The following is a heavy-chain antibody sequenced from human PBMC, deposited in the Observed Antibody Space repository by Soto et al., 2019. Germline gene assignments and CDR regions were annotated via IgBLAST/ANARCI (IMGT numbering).Heavy chain of an antibody. V-gene: IGHV1-69*13. CDR1: GGTFSSYA. CDR3: ARVPTSGDPVDY. CDR2: IIPIFGTA. J-gene: IGHJ4*02. Sequence: SLKVSCKASGGTFSSYAISWVRQAPGQGLEWMGGIIPIFGTANYAQKFQGRVTITADESTSTAYMELSSLRSEDTAVYYCARVPTSGDPVDYWGQGTLVTVSS. D-gene: IGHD6-25*01.